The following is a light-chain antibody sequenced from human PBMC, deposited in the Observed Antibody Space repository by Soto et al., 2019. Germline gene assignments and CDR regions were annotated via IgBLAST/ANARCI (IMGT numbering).Light chain of an antibody. Sequence: EIVMTQSPATLSVSPGERATLSCRASHSVSSNLAWYQQKPGQAPRLLISGASTRATGIPGRFSGSGSGTEFTLTISSLQSEDFAVYYCQQYNSWPPYTFGQGTKLEIK. CDR3: QQYNSWPPYT. J-gene: IGKJ2*01. CDR2: GAS. CDR1: HSVSSN. V-gene: IGKV3-15*01.